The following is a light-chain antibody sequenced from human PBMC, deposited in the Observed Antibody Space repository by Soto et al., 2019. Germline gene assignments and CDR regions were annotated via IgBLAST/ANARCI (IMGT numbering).Light chain of an antibody. Sequence: DIQMTQSPSSVSASVGDRVTITCRPSQGISSWLAWYQQKQGKAPKLXIYDASSLESGVPSRFSGSGSGTEFTLTISSLQTDDFATYYCQQYNSYLWTFGQGTKVDIK. CDR1: QGISSW. CDR3: QQYNSYLWT. V-gene: IGKV1-5*01. CDR2: DAS. J-gene: IGKJ1*01.